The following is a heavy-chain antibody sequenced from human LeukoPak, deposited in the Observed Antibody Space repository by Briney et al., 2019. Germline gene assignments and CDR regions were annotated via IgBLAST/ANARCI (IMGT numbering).Heavy chain of an antibody. V-gene: IGHV4-34*01. CDR3: ARRVDYDSSGYYYFDY. D-gene: IGHD3-22*01. J-gene: IGHJ4*02. CDR2: INHSGST. Sequence: SETLSLTCAVYGGSFSGYYWSWIRQPPGKGLEWIGEINHSGSTNYNPSLKSRVTISVDTSKNQFSLKLSSVTAADTAVYYCARRVDYDSSGYYYFDYWGQGTLVTVSS. CDR1: GGSFSGYY.